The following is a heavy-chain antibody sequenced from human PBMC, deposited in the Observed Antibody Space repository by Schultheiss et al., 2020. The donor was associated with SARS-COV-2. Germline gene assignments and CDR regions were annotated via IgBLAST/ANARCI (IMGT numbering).Heavy chain of an antibody. CDR2: IKSKTDGGTT. J-gene: IGHJ6*03. Sequence: GGSLRLSCAASGFTFSNAWMSWVRQAPGKGLEWVGRIKSKTDGGTTDYAAPVKGRFTISRDDSKNTLYLQMNSLKTEDTAVYYCTTEPKYQLLYYYYYYMDVWGKGTTVTVSS. D-gene: IGHD2-2*01. V-gene: IGHV3-15*01. CDR3: TTEPKYQLLYYYYYYMDV. CDR1: GFTFSNAW.